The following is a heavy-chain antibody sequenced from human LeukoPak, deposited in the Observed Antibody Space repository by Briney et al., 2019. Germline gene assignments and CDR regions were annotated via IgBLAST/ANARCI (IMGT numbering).Heavy chain of an antibody. V-gene: IGHV3-23*01. Sequence: HPGGSLRLSCAASAFTFSSYGMNWVRQAPGKGLEWVSAISPSGDSTSYADSVKGRFTISRDNSKSTLYLQMNNLRAEDAAVYYCAKDHRYGDYHLDYGGQGTLVTVSS. CDR1: AFTFSSYG. D-gene: IGHD4-17*01. CDR2: ISPSGDST. J-gene: IGHJ4*02. CDR3: AKDHRYGDYHLDY.